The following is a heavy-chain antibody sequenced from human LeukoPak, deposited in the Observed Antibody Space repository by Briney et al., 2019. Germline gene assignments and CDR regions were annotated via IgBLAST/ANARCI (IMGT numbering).Heavy chain of an antibody. CDR3: ARERGYSSSWYGGLEY. J-gene: IGHJ4*02. CDR1: GFTFSSYW. D-gene: IGHD6-13*01. CDR2: IKQDGSER. V-gene: IGHV3-7*01. Sequence: PGGSLRLSCAASGFTFSSYWMSWVRQAPGKGLEWVANIKQDGSERYYVDSVKGRFSISRDNAKKSLYLQMNSLRAEDSAVYYCARERGYSSSWYGGLEYWGQGTLVTVSS.